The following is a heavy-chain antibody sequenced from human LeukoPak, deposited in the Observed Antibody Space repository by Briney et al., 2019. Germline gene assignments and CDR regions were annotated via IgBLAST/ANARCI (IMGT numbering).Heavy chain of an antibody. V-gene: IGHV3-23*01. D-gene: IGHD2-21*01. CDR3: AKDQEVCGGDCYRPPWYFDY. J-gene: IGHJ4*02. CDR2: ISGSGGST. CDR1: GFTFSSYA. Sequence: GGSLRLSCAASGFTFSSYAMSWVRQAPGKGLEWVSAISGSGGSTYYADSVKGRFTISRDNSKNTLYLQMNSLRAEDTAVYYCAKDQEVCGGDCYRPPWYFDYWDQGTLVTVSS.